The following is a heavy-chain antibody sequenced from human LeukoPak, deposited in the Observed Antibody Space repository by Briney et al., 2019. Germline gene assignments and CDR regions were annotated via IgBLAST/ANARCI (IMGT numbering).Heavy chain of an antibody. CDR3: ARRSYNSPFRY. Sequence: TPSETLSLTCAVYGGSFSGYYWSWIRQPPGKGLEWIGEINHSGSTNYNPSLKSRVTISVDTSKNHFSLNLRSVTAADTAVYYCARRSYNSPFRYWGQGTPVTVSS. D-gene: IGHD5-24*01. J-gene: IGHJ4*02. CDR2: INHSGST. CDR1: GGSFSGYY. V-gene: IGHV4-34*01.